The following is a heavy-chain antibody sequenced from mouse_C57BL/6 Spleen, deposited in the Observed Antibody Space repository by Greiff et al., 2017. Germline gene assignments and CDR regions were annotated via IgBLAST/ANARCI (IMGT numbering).Heavy chain of an antibody. Sequence: EVKVVESGGGLVKPGGSLKLSCAASGFTFSSYAMSWVRQTPEKRLEWVATISDGGSYTYYPDNVKGRFTISRDNAKNNLYLQMSHLKSEDTAMYYCARSPITTVVDWYYFDYWGQGTTLTVSS. CDR2: ISDGGSYT. CDR1: GFTFSSYA. J-gene: IGHJ2*01. CDR3: ARSPITTVVDWYYFDY. D-gene: IGHD1-1*01. V-gene: IGHV5-4*03.